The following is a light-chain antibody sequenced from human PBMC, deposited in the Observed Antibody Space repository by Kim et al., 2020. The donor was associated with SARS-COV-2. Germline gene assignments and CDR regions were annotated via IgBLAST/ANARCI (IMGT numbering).Light chain of an antibody. J-gene: IGLJ2*01. CDR2: DVS. Sequence: GKSCTISCTGTSSDVGSYNYVSWYQQHPGKAPKVMIYDVSKRPSGVPDRFSGSKSGNTASLTISGLQADDEADYYCCSYAGTFTSLFGGGTQLTVL. CDR3: CSYAGTFTSL. CDR1: SSDVGSYNY. V-gene: IGLV2-11*03.